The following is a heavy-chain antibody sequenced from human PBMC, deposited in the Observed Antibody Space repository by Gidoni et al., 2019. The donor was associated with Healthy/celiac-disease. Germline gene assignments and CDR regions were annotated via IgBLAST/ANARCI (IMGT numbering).Heavy chain of an antibody. J-gene: IGHJ3*02. V-gene: IGHV4-39*01. D-gene: IGHD2-8*01. Sequence: QLQLQESGPGLVKPSETLSLTCTVSGGSISSSSYYWGWIRQPPGKGLEWIGSIYYSGSTYYNPSLKSRVTISVDTSKNQFSLKLSSVTAADTAVYYCARHGSGTVVLMVYAPGDAFDIWGQGTMVTVSS. CDR1: GGSISSSSYY. CDR3: ARHGSGTVVLMVYAPGDAFDI. CDR2: IYYSGST.